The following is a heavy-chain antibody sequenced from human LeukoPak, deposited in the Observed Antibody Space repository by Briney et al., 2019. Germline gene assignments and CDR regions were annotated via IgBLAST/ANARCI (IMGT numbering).Heavy chain of an antibody. CDR3: ARGSIDY. J-gene: IGHJ4*02. V-gene: IGHV3-7*01. CDR1: GFTFSSHW. Sequence: GGSLSLSCAASGFTFSSHWMNWVRQAPAEGLERVANIKQDRSEKYYVDPVKGRFTISRDNAKNSLYLQMNSLRAEYTAVYYCARGSIDYWGQGTLVTVSS. CDR2: IKQDRSEK.